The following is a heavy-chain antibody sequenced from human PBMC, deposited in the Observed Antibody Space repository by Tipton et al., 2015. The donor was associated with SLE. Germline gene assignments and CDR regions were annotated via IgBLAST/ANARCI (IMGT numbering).Heavy chain of an antibody. V-gene: IGHV3-13*01. J-gene: IGHJ3*01. D-gene: IGHD3-22*01. CDR1: GFTMYTYD. CDR3: ARSSGFSNVFNV. CDR2: SAIAGDT. Sequence: GSLRLSCVGSGFTMYTYDMHWVRQAPGKGLEWVSASAIAGDTYYADSVKGRFTISRENAKDSLFLQMNNLRAGDTAVYFCARSSGFSNVFNVWGQGTMVIVSS.